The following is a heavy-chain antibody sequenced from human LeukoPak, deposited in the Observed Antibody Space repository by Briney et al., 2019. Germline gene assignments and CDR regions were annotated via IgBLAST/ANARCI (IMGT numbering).Heavy chain of an antibody. CDR2: IYYSGST. D-gene: IGHD3-3*01. J-gene: IGHJ3*02. V-gene: IGHV4-59*01. Sequence: SETLSLTCTVSGGSISSYYWSWIRQPPGKGLEWIGYIYYSGSTNYNPSLKSRVTISVDTSKNQFSLKLSSVTAADTAVYYCARATNITIFGVVISKEHAFDIWGQGTMVTVSS. CDR1: GGSISSYY. CDR3: ARATNITIFGVVISKEHAFDI.